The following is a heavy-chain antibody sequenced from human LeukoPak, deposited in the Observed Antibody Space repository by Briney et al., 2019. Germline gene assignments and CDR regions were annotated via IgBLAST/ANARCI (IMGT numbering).Heavy chain of an antibody. CDR1: GFTFDNYA. D-gene: IGHD6-19*01. Sequence: PGGSLRLSCAASGFTFDNYAMHWVRQAPGKGLEWVSLVKGDGITRYYADSVRGRFTISRDNSKTSIYLQMNSLRREDTALYFCAKDRGSGWDFDYWGQGTLVAVAS. V-gene: IGHV3-43*02. CDR3: AKDRGSGWDFDY. CDR2: VKGDGITR. J-gene: IGHJ4*02.